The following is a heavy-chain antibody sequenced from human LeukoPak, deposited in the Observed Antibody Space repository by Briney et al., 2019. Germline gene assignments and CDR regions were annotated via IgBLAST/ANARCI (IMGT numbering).Heavy chain of an antibody. V-gene: IGHV3-64*02. D-gene: IGHD3-3*01. CDR2: IFMHGGGT. CDR1: GFSFSGYT. CDR3: ARITMGGTSANFYYFFLDA. J-gene: IGHJ6*03. Sequence: GGSLRLSCAASGFSFSGYTLHWVCQRPGKGLEYVSDIFMHGGGTHYADSVKGRFTVSRDNSKNTLYLQMDSLRAEDMAVYYCARITMGGTSANFYYFFLDAWGKGTTVTVSS.